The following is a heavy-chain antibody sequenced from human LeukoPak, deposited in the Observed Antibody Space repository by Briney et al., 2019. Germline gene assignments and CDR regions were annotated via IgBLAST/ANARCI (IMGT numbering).Heavy chain of an antibody. J-gene: IGHJ5*02. V-gene: IGHV3-48*03. CDR3: AALWFDP. CDR1: GFIFSNYE. CDR2: INRGGGTA. Sequence: GSLRLSCAASGFIFSNYEMNWVRQAPGKGLEWVSYINRGGGTAYYVDSVRGRFTISRDNTKNALYLQMNSLRAEDTAVYYCAALWFDPWGQGTLVTVSS.